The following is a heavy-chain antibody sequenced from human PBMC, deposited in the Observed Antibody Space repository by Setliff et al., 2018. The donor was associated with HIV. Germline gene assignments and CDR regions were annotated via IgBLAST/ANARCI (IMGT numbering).Heavy chain of an antibody. Sequence: RASVKVSCKASGYTFTDYYIHWVRQAPGHGLEWVGRINPKSGVTGYAQNFRARVTMTRDTSSTTAYMELSTLRSDDTALYYCARDLIRITPHGDLPFWGQGTLVTVSS. CDR1: GYTFTDYY. D-gene: IGHD2-15*01. CDR3: ARDLIRITPHGDLPF. CDR2: INPKSGVT. J-gene: IGHJ4*02. V-gene: IGHV1-2*06.